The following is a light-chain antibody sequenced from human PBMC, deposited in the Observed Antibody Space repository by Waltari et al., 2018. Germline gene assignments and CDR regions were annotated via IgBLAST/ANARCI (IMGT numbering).Light chain of an antibody. CDR1: QSINSW. Sequence: DIQMTQSPSTLSASVGDRVTITCRASQSINSWLAWYQQKPGKAPKLLIYKASTLQSGVPSRFSGSGSGTEFTLTISSLQSEDFAVYYCQQYNSVTFGQGTKL. J-gene: IGKJ2*01. CDR3: QQYNSVT. CDR2: KAS. V-gene: IGKV1-5*03.